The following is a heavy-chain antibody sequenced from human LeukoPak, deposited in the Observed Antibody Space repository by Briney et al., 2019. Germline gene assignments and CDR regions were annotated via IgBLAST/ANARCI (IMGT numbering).Heavy chain of an antibody. V-gene: IGHV4-59*08. CDR1: GASIINYY. CDR3: ARHGYYSGSGTFYYFDP. J-gene: IGHJ5*02. Sequence: SETLSLTSTVSGASIINYYWSWIRQPPGKGLEWIGHIYYTGITNYNPSLKSRVTISMDTSKNHFSLKLSSVTAADTAVYYCARHGYYSGSGTFYYFDPWGQGTLVTVSS. CDR2: IYYTGIT. D-gene: IGHD3-10*01.